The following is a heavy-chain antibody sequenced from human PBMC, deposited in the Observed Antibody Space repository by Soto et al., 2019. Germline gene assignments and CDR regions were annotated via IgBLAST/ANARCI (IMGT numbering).Heavy chain of an antibody. CDR3: ARGGVRTYYDLWSSPPTEGGMDV. Sequence: LVKVSCKASGYTSTGYYMHWVRQAPGQGLEWMGWINPNSGGTNYAQKFQGRVTMTRDTSISTAYMELSRLRSDDTAVYYCARGGVRTYYDLWSSPPTEGGMDVWGQGTTVTVSS. D-gene: IGHD3-3*01. CDR2: INPNSGGT. V-gene: IGHV1-2*02. J-gene: IGHJ6*02. CDR1: GYTSTGYY.